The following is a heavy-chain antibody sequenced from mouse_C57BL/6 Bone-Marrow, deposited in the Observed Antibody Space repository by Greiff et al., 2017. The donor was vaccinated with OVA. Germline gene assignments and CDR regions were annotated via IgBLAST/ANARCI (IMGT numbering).Heavy chain of an antibody. Sequence: QVQLQQSGAELVKPGASVKLSCKASGYTFTSYWMHWVKQRPGQGLEWIGDIYPGSGSTNYNEKFKSKATLTVDTSSSTAYMQLSSLTSEDSAVYYCATYYGSSPYVWGTGTTVTVSS. V-gene: IGHV1-55*01. D-gene: IGHD1-1*01. CDR2: IYPGSGST. CDR3: ATYYGSSPYV. CDR1: GYTFTSYW. J-gene: IGHJ1*03.